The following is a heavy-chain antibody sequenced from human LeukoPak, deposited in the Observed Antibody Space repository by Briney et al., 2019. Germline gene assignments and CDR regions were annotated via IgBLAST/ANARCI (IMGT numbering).Heavy chain of an antibody. CDR2: MNPNSGHT. D-gene: IGHD6-6*01. CDR1: GYTFTSYD. V-gene: IGHV1-8*03. J-gene: IGHJ5*02. CDR3: ARDLKARSIAARHNRDNWFDP. Sequence: ASVKVSCKASGYTFTSYDINWVRQATGQGLEWMGWMNPNSGHTGYAQKFQGRVTITRNTSISTAYMELSSLRSEDTAVYYCARDLKARSIAARHNRDNWFDPWGQGTLVTVSS.